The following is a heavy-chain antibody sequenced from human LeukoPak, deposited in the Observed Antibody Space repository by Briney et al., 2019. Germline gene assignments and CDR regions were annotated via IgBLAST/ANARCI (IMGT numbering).Heavy chain of an antibody. V-gene: IGHV4-59*01. CDR1: GGSISSYY. CDR3: ARAPAGYSSSPQRYYYGMDV. Sequence: PSETLSLTCTVSGGSISSYYWSWIRQPPGKGLEWIGYIYYSGSTNYNPSLKSRVTISVDTSKNQFSLKLSSVTAADTAVYYCARAPAGYSSSPQRYYYGMDVWGQGTTVTVSS. J-gene: IGHJ6*02. D-gene: IGHD6-13*01. CDR2: IYYSGST.